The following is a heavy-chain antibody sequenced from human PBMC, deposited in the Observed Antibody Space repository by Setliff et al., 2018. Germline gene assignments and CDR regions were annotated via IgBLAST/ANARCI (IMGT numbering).Heavy chain of an antibody. V-gene: IGHV4-39*07. D-gene: IGHD3-10*01. Sequence: SETLSLTCTVSGGSISSSSHYWGWIRQPPGKGLEWIGSIYYTGSTYYNPSLKSRVTMSVDTSKRQFSLKLGSATAADTAVYYCARASYGWGSHYKIKWFDPWGQGTLVTVSS. CDR3: ARASYGWGSHYKIKWFDP. CDR2: IYYTGST. CDR1: GGSISSSSHY. J-gene: IGHJ5*02.